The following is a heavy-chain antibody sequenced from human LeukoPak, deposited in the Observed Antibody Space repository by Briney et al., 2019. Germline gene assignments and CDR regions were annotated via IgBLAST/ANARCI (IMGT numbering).Heavy chain of an antibody. D-gene: IGHD3-22*01. CDR1: GGSISSSSYY. CDR2: IYYSVST. V-gene: IGHV4-39*07. CDR3: TRELSGSQDS. Sequence: PSETLSLTCTVSGGSISSSSYYWGWIRQPPGKGLEWIGSIYYSVSTYYNPSLKSRVTISVDTSKNQFSLKLSSVTAADTAVYYCTRELSGSQDSWGQGTLVTVSS. J-gene: IGHJ4*02.